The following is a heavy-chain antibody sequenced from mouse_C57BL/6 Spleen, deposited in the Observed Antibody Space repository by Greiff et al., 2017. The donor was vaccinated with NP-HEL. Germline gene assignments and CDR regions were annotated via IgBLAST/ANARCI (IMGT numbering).Heavy chain of an antibody. CDR2: IHPNSGST. D-gene: IGHD1-1*01. Sequence: QVQLQQPGAELVKPGASVKLSCKASGYTFTSYWMHWVKQRPGQGLEWIGMIHPNSGSTNYNEKFKSKTTLTVDKSSSTAYMQLSSLTSEDSAVYYCAREGDYYGSSYGDWGQGTTLTVSS. CDR3: AREGDYYGSSYGD. J-gene: IGHJ2*01. V-gene: IGHV1-64*01. CDR1: GYTFTSYW.